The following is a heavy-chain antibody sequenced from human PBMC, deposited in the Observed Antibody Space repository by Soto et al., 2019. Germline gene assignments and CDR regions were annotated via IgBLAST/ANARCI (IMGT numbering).Heavy chain of an antibody. CDR2: ISGYNGDT. V-gene: IGHV1-18*04. CDR3: ARDVEYSTSLCEH. CDR1: GYTFTNHG. Sequence: QVQMKQSGGEVKKPGASVHVSCKTSGYTFTNHGVTWVRQAPGQGLEWLGYISGYNGDTDYDQKLQDRFTMSIDKTTNTVVMELRNLRSDDSAVYYCARDVEYSTSLCEHWGQGTPVIVS. J-gene: IGHJ4*02. D-gene: IGHD4-4*01.